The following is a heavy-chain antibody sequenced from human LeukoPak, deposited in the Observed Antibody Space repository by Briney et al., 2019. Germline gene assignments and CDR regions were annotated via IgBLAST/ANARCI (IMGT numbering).Heavy chain of an antibody. Sequence: GGSLRLSCAASGFTFSTYWMTWVRQVPGKGLEWVAHIKQTGNEKYYVGSVEGRFAISRDNAKNSLYLQMNSLRVEDTAVYYCTRGGTRLNSPFDYSGRGTLVTVSS. CDR3: TRGGTRLNSPFDY. J-gene: IGHJ4*02. V-gene: IGHV3-7*01. CDR2: IKQTGNEK. D-gene: IGHD5-12*01. CDR1: GFTFSTYW.